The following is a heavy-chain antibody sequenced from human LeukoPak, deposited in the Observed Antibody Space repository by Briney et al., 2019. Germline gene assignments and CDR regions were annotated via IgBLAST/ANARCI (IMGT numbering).Heavy chain of an antibody. CDR1: GFTFSSYA. Sequence: GGSLRLSCAASGFTFSSYAMSWVRQAPGKGLEWVSSISSSSSYIYYADSVKGRFTISRDNAKNSLYLQMNSLRAEDTAVYYCARDGLGCSSTSCMVVSYYYYYGMDVWGQGTTVTVSS. CDR3: ARDGLGCSSTSCMVVSYYYYYGMDV. D-gene: IGHD2-2*01. V-gene: IGHV3-21*01. J-gene: IGHJ6*02. CDR2: ISSSSSYI.